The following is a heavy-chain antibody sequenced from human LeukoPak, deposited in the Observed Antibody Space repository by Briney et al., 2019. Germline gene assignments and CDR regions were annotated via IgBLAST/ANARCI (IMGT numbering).Heavy chain of an antibody. V-gene: IGHV3-23*01. J-gene: IGHJ6*04. D-gene: IGHD3-10*02. CDR3: AELGITMIGGV. CDR2: ISGSGSTI. Sequence: GRSLRLACAASGFTFSSYAMSSVRQPPGKWLEWVSAISGSGSTIYYADSVKGRFTISRGNAKNSLYLQMNSLRAEDTAVYYCAELGITMIGGVWGKGTTVTISS. CDR1: GFTFSSYA.